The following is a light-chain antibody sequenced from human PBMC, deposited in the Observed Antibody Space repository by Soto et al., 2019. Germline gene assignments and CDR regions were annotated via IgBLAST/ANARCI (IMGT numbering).Light chain of an antibody. CDR2: HAS. CDR1: QTINNW. CDR3: QHYNSYPWT. Sequence: DIQMTQSPSTLSASIGDRVTTTCRASQTINNWLAWYQQKPGKAPNLQIYHASNLETGVPSRFSGSAFGTEFTLTISSLQPDDFATYYCQHYNSYPWTFGQGTKVEIK. V-gene: IGKV1-5*01. J-gene: IGKJ1*01.